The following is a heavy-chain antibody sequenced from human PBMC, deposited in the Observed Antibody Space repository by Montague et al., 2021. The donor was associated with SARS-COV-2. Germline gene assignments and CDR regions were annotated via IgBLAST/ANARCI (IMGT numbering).Heavy chain of an antibody. Sequence: SLRLSCAASGFTFSSYSMNWVRQAPGKGLEWVSSISSSSSYIYYADSVKGRFTISRDNAKNSLYLQMNSLRAEDTAVYYCARGLALLYDFWSGYYRPEYFQHWGQGTLVTVSS. CDR2: ISSSSSYI. CDR3: ARGLALLYDFWSGYYRPEYFQH. CDR1: GFTFSSYS. V-gene: IGHV3-21*01. D-gene: IGHD3-3*01. J-gene: IGHJ1*01.